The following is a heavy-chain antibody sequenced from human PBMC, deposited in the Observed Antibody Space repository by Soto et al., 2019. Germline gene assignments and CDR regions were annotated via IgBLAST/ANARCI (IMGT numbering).Heavy chain of an antibody. CDR1: GGSISSYY. J-gene: IGHJ4*02. D-gene: IGHD3-22*01. V-gene: IGHV4-59*06. CDR2: IYYRGST. Sequence: TSGTPCLTYTVSGGSISSYYWSWIRQHPGKGLEWIGYIYYRGSTYYNPSLKSRVTISVDTSKNQLSLKLSSVTAADTAVYYCAGGRDYYDSSGTYTNNFDYWGQGTLVTVSS. CDR3: AGGRDYYDSSGTYTNNFDY.